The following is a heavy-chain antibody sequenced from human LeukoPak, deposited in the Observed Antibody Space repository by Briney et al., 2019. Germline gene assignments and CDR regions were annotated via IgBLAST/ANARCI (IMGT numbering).Heavy chain of an antibody. J-gene: IGHJ6*02. CDR2: IYYSGST. Sequence: PSETLSLTCTVSGGSISSYYWSWIRQPPGKGLEWIGYIYYSGSTNYNPSLKSRVTISVDTSKSQFSLKLSSVTAADTAVYYCARHKQRGYSYGYNYGMDVWGQGTTVTVSS. D-gene: IGHD5-18*01. CDR3: ARHKQRGYSYGYNYGMDV. CDR1: GGSISSYY. V-gene: IGHV4-59*08.